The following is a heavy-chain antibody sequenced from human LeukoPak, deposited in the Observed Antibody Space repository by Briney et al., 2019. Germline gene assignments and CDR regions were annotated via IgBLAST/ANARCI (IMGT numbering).Heavy chain of an antibody. CDR3: ASLNYGQVWGSPHYYFDY. V-gene: IGHV3-7*01. D-gene: IGHD3-16*01. CDR1: GFTFSSYW. Sequence: GGSLRLSCAASGFTFSSYWMSWVRQAPGKGLEWVANIKQDGSEKYYVDSVKGRFTISRDNAKNSLYLQVNSLRVEDTAVYYCASLNYGQVWGSPHYYFDYWGQGILVTVSS. J-gene: IGHJ4*02. CDR2: IKQDGSEK.